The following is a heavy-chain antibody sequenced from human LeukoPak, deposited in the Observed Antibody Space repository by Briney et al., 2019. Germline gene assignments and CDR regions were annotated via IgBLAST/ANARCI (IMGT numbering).Heavy chain of an antibody. V-gene: IGHV3-23*01. CDR1: GFTFSSYA. CDR2: ISGSGGST. Sequence: GGSLRLSCAASGFTFSSYAMSWVRQAPGKGLEWVSAISGSGGSTYYADSVKGRFTISRDNSKNTLYLQMNGLRAEDTAVYYCAKGHSYCSSTSCKKNPFDYWGQGTLVTVCS. J-gene: IGHJ4*02. CDR3: AKGHSYCSSTSCKKNPFDY. D-gene: IGHD2-2*01.